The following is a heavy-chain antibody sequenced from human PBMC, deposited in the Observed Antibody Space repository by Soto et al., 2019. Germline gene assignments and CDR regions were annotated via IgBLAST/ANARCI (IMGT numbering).Heavy chain of an antibody. V-gene: IGHV1-8*01. CDR2: MNPNSGNT. J-gene: IGHJ6*02. D-gene: IGHD4-4*01. CDR1: GYTFTSYD. CDR3: AVYSNYPTGYYYGIDV. Sequence: GASVKVSCKASGYTFTSYDINWVRQATGQGLEWMGWMNPNSGNTGYAQKFQGRVTITRDTSASTAYMELSSLRSEDTAVYYCAVYSNYPTGYYYGIDVWGQGTTVTVSS.